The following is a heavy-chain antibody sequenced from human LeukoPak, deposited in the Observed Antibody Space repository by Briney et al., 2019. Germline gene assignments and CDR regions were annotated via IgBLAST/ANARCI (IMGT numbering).Heavy chain of an antibody. Sequence: SETLSLTCTVSGGSFSSYYWSWIRQPAGKGLEWIGRIYTSGSTNYNPSLKSRVTISVDTSKNQFSLKLSSVTAADTAVYYCARHKYSSGWPPEGAFDIWGQGTMVTVSS. CDR3: ARHKYSSGWPPEGAFDI. V-gene: IGHV4-4*07. D-gene: IGHD6-19*01. CDR2: IYTSGST. CDR1: GGSFSSYY. J-gene: IGHJ3*02.